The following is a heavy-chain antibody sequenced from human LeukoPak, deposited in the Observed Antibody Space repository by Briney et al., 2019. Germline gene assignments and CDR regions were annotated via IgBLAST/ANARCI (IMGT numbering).Heavy chain of an antibody. J-gene: IGHJ5*02. Sequence: SETLSLTCTVSGGSISSSSYYWGWIRQPPGKGLEWIGSIYYSGSTYYNPSLKSRVTISVDTSKNQFSLKLSSVTAADTAVYYCAADYYDSSGYPSWFDPWGRGTLVTVSS. CDR3: AADYYDSSGYPSWFDP. CDR2: IYYSGST. V-gene: IGHV4-39*07. CDR1: GGSISSSSYY. D-gene: IGHD3-22*01.